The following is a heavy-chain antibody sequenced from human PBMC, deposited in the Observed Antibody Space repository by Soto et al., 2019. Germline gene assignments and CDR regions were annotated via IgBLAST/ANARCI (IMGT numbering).Heavy chain of an antibody. J-gene: IGHJ5*02. D-gene: IGHD2-21*01. CDR2: IYVTGAV. CDR1: GAALNSGNYY. V-gene: IGHV4-31*03. Sequence: SETLSLTCSVSGAALNSGNYYWSWIRQVPGKGLEWIGHIYVTGAVDYNPSLRDRITISQDTSERQFSLNLRLVTAADTAVYYCARLRIATNNYKWFDPWGQGTLVTVFS. CDR3: ARLRIATNNYKWFDP.